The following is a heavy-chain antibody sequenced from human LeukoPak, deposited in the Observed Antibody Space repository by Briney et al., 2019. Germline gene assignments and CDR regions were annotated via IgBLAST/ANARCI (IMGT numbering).Heavy chain of an antibody. Sequence: ASVKVSCKASGYTFTSYGISWVRQAPGQGLEWMGWISAYNGNTNYAQKLQGRVTMTTDTSTSTAYKELRSLRSDDTAVYYCARSAAVAGTYPPVDYWGQGTLVTVSS. CDR2: ISAYNGNT. J-gene: IGHJ4*02. D-gene: IGHD6-19*01. V-gene: IGHV1-18*01. CDR1: GYTFTSYG. CDR3: ARSAAVAGTYPPVDY.